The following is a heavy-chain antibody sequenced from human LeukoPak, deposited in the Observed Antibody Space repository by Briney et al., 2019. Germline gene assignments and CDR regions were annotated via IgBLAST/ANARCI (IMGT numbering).Heavy chain of an antibody. CDR1: VFTFSSYG. CDR3: ARDPSPGGYYFDY. CDR2: ISSSSSYI. Sequence: GGTLRLSCAASVFTFSSYGMSWVRQAAGKGLEWVSSISSSSSYIYYADSVKGRFTISRDNAKNSLYLQMNSLRAEDTAVYYCARDPSPGGYYFDYWGQGTLVTVSS. D-gene: IGHD3-10*01. J-gene: IGHJ4*02. V-gene: IGHV3-21*01.